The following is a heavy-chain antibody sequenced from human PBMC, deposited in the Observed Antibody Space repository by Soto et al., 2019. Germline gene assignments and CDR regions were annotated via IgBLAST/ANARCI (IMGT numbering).Heavy chain of an antibody. Sequence: GGSLRLSCAASGVAVSNHYMSWVRQAPGKGLEWVSIIYGGTYSTYYADSVKGRFTTSRDNSKNTLYLQMNSLRAEDTAVYYCAKNRPFDSWGQGTLVTVSS. CDR3: AKNRPFDS. CDR1: GVAVSNHY. CDR2: IYGGTYST. J-gene: IGHJ4*02. V-gene: IGHV3-66*01.